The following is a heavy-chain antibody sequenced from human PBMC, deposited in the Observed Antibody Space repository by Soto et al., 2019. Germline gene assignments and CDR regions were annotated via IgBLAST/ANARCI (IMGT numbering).Heavy chain of an antibody. D-gene: IGHD2-21*02. V-gene: IGHV3-72*01. CDR2: SRNKIRGYTT. Sequence: EVQLVESGGGLVQPGGSLTLSCAASGFTFSDHYVDWVRQAPGKGLEWVGRSRNKIRGYTTEFAASVKARFSISRDDSNNSLFLQMTSLTAEHTAVYYCARRRTASTASYSYALHLWRQRTTVTVSS. CDR1: GFTFSDHY. CDR3: ARRRTASTASYSYALHL. J-gene: IGHJ6*02.